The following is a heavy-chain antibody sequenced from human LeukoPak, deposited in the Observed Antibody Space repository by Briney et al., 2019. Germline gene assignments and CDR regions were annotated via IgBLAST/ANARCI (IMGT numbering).Heavy chain of an antibody. J-gene: IGHJ3*02. CDR2: ISSSSSST. D-gene: IGHD3-16*01. V-gene: IGHV3-48*04. CDR3: ARLSSWVFEI. Sequence: GGSLRLSCAASGFTFSSYNMNWVRQAPGKGLEWVSYISSSSSSTYYADSVKGRFTISRDNAKNLLYLQMNSLRVEDTAVYFCARLSSWVFEIWGQGTMVTVSS. CDR1: GFTFSSYN.